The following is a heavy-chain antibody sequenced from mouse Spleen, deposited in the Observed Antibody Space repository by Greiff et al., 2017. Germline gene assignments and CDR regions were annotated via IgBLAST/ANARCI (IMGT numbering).Heavy chain of an antibody. CDR1: GYAFSSYW. Sequence: VQLQQSGAELVKPGASVKISCKASGYAFSSYWMNWVKQRPGKGLEWIGQIYPGDGDTNYNGKFKGKATLTADKSSSTAYMQLSSLTSEDSAVYFCARGGYNWYFDVWGAGTTVTVSS. CDR2: IYPGDGDT. J-gene: IGHJ1*01. CDR3: ARGGYNWYFDV. V-gene: IGHV1-80*01. D-gene: IGHD2-2*01.